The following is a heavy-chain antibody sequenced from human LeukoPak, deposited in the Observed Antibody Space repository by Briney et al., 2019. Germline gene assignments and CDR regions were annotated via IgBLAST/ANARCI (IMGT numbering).Heavy chain of an antibody. CDR1: GFIFSNYA. CDR3: AKGSAAGRPYYFDY. V-gene: IGHV3-23*01. D-gene: IGHD6-25*01. CDR2: IDSTGAYT. J-gene: IGHJ4*02. Sequence: HPGGSLRLSCAASGFIFSNYAMSWVRQAPGKGPEWVSAIDSTGAYTWYADSVKGRFTISKDSSKTILYLQMNSLRAEDAAVYFCAKGSAAGRPYYFDYWGQGTLVTVSS.